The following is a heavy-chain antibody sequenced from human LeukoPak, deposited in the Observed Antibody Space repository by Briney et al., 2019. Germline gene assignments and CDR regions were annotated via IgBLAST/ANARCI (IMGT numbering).Heavy chain of an antibody. CDR1: GYSFTTFG. CDR3: ARHTSGIYIPDGALEI. CDR2: VTGYNANT. D-gene: IGHD1-26*01. J-gene: IGHJ3*02. V-gene: IGHV1-18*01. Sequence: ASVELSCKTSGYSFTTFGISWVRQAPGQGLEWMGGVTGYNANTNYAQKFQGRVTMTIDTSTTTVFMELRSLESDDTAVYFCARHTSGIYIPDGALEIWGQGTMVTVSS.